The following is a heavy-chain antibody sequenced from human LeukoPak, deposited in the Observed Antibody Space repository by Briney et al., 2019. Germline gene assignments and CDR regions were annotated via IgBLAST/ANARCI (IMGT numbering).Heavy chain of an antibody. J-gene: IGHJ4*02. CDR1: GGSISSYY. D-gene: IGHD5-18*01. CDR3: ARRRFRGYSYGSYYFDY. CDR2: IYYSGST. V-gene: IGHV4-59*05. Sequence: SETLSLTCTVSGGSISSYYWSWIRQPAGKGLEWIGSIYYSGSTYYNPSLKSRVTISVDTSKNQFSLKLSSVTAADTAVYYCARRRFRGYSYGSYYFDYWGQGTLVTVSS.